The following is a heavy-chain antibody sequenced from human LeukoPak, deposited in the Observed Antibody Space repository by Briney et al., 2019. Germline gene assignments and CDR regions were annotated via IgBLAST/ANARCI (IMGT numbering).Heavy chain of an antibody. Sequence: SETLSLTCTVSGGSISSYYRSWIRQPPGKGLEWIGYIYYSGSTNYNPSLKSRVTISVDTSKNQFSLKLSSVTAADTAVYYCARAHASGGFDPWGQGTLVTVSS. CDR1: GGSISSYY. CDR3: ARAHASGGFDP. J-gene: IGHJ5*02. D-gene: IGHD6-6*01. CDR2: IYYSGST. V-gene: IGHV4-59*01.